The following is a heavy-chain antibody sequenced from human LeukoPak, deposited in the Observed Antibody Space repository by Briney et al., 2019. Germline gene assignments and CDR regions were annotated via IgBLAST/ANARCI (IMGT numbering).Heavy chain of an antibody. V-gene: IGHV4-38-2*02. J-gene: IGHJ2*01. Sequence: SETLSLTCTVSGYSISSGYYWGWIRQPPGKGLEWIGSIYHSGSTYYNPSLKSRVTISVDTSKNQFSLKLSSVTAAGTAVYYCARVRNDFWSGYIGINWYFDLWGRGTLVTVSS. D-gene: IGHD3-3*01. CDR1: GYSISSGYY. CDR2: IYHSGST. CDR3: ARVRNDFWSGYIGINWYFDL.